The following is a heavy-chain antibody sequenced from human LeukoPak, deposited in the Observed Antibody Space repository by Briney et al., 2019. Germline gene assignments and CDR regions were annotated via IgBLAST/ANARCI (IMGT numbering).Heavy chain of an antibody. V-gene: IGHV4-59*08. D-gene: IGHD3-16*02. CDR2: IYYSGST. CDR1: GGSISSYY. CDR3: ARQDDMITFGGVIADFDY. Sequence: SETLSLTCTVSGGSISSYYWSWIRQPPGKGLEWIGYIYYSGSTNYNPSLKSRVTISVDTSKNQFSLKLSSVTAADTAVYYCARQDDMITFGGVIADFDYWGQGTLVTVSS. J-gene: IGHJ4*02.